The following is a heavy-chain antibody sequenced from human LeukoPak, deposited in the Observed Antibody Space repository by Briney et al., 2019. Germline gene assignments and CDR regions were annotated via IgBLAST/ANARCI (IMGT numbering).Heavy chain of an antibody. D-gene: IGHD1-7*01. Sequence: GGSLRLSCAASGFTVSSNYMNWVRQAPGKGLEWVSSISSSSSYIYYADSVKGRFTISRDNAKNSLYLQMNSLRAEDTAVYYCARGTTGGYNWFDPWGQGTLVTVSS. CDR1: GFTVSSNY. CDR3: ARGTTGGYNWFDP. V-gene: IGHV3-21*01. CDR2: ISSSSSYI. J-gene: IGHJ5*02.